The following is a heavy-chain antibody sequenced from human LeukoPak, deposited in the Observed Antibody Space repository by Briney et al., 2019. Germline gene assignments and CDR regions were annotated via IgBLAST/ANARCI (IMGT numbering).Heavy chain of an antibody. V-gene: IGHV4-59*08. CDR3: AGHHPRNTVDF. Sequence: SETLSLTCTVSGGSISSYYWGWIRQPPGKGLEWIAYISDIGSINYNPSLKSRVTISLDTSKNQFSLKLSSVTAADTAVYYCAGHHPRNTVDFWGQETLVTVSP. D-gene: IGHD2-8*02. J-gene: IGHJ4*02. CDR2: ISDIGSI. CDR1: GGSISSYY.